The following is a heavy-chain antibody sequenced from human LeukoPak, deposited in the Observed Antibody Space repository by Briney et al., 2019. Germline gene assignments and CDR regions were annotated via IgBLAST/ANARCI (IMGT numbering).Heavy chain of an antibody. D-gene: IGHD6-13*01. CDR1: EFTFSSYA. CDR2: ISSTGDTT. Sequence: GGSLRLSCAASEFTFSSYAMSWVRQAPGQGLEWVSIISSTGDTTYYADSVKGRFTISRDNSKNTLYLQMNSLRAEDTALYYCAKVSYSSWYYFDYWGQGTLVTVSS. V-gene: IGHV3-23*01. CDR3: AKVSYSSWYYFDY. J-gene: IGHJ4*02.